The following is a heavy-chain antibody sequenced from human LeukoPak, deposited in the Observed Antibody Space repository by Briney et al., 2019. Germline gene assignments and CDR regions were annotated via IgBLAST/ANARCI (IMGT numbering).Heavy chain of an antibody. CDR1: GFTFSNYA. D-gene: IGHD6-6*01. Sequence: GGSLRLSCAASGFTFSNYAMTWVRQAPGKGLEWVSVISGSGSNTDYADSVKGRFTISRDNSKNTLSLQMNSLRAEDTAIYYCARSEHSSSSFDYWGQGTLVTVSS. V-gene: IGHV3-23*01. J-gene: IGHJ4*02. CDR3: ARSEHSSSSFDY. CDR2: ISGSGSNT.